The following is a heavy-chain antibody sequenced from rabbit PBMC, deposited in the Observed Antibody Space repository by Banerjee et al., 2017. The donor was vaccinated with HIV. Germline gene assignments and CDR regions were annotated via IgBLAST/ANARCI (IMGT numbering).Heavy chain of an antibody. CDR1: GFSFSSSYW. Sequence: QEQLEESGGDLVKPEGSLTLTCTASGFSFSSSYWICWVRQAPGKGLEWIACIYSSSGSTRYANWAKGRFTISKISSTTVTLQMTSLTAADTATYFCARDSGVTYAADYFNLWGQGTLVTVS. CDR3: ARDSGVTYAADYFNL. CDR2: IYSSSGST. D-gene: IGHD4-2*01. J-gene: IGHJ4*01. V-gene: IGHV1S45*01.